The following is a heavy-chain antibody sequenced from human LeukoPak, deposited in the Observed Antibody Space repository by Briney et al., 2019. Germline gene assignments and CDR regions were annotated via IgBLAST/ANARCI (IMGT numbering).Heavy chain of an antibody. D-gene: IGHD3-10*01. Sequence: GASVKASCKASGYTFTSYDINWVRQATGQGPEWMGWMNPNSGNTGYAQKFQGRVTMTRNTSISTAYMELSSLRSEDTAVYYCARVLLWFGKPHYGMDVWGQGTTVTVSS. CDR1: GYTFTSYD. J-gene: IGHJ6*02. CDR2: MNPNSGNT. V-gene: IGHV1-8*01. CDR3: ARVLLWFGKPHYGMDV.